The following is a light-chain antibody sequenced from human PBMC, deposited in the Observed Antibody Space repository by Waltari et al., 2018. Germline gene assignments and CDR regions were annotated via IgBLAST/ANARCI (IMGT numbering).Light chain of an antibody. CDR3: ATWDASLGVL. CDR2: KNN. CDR1: SSNIEINY. V-gene: IGLV1-47*01. Sequence: QSVLTQPPSTSGTPGQRVTISCSGSSSNIEINYVYWYQHLPGTTPKLLIYKNNQRPPGVPDRVSGSKSGTSASLAISGLRSEDEADYYCATWDASLGVLFGGGTKLTVL. J-gene: IGLJ2*01.